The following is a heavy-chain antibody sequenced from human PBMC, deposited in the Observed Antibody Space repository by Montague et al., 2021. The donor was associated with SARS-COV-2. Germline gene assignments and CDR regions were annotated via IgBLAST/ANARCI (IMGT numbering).Heavy chain of an antibody. V-gene: IGHV4-34*01. D-gene: IGHD2-2*01. CDR1: GGSLSNYY. Sequence: SETLSLTCAISGGSLSNYYWSWIRQPPGKGLEWIGGVNQSGTTIYNPSVKSGVTISEDTSKNQFYLRLNPVTAADTAVYYYAGGRRPVVVPGAGPAGRALYIGGQGTRVTVSS. J-gene: IGHJ3*02. CDR2: VNQSGTT. CDR3: AGGRRPVVVPGAGPAGRALYI.